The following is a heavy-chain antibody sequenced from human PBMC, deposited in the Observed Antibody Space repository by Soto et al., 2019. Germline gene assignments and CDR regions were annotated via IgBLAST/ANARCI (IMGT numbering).Heavy chain of an antibody. V-gene: IGHV3-9*01. CDR3: AKDIGDGDYIWGSYIGGDAFDI. CDR1: GFTFDDYA. CDR2: ISWNSGSI. D-gene: IGHD3-16*01. J-gene: IGHJ3*02. Sequence: GGSLRLSCAASGFTFDDYAMHWVRQAPGKGLEWVSGISWNSGSIGYAESVKGRFTISRDNAKNSLYLQMNSLRDEDTDLFYCAKDIGDGDYIWGSYIGGDAFDIWGQGTMVTVSS.